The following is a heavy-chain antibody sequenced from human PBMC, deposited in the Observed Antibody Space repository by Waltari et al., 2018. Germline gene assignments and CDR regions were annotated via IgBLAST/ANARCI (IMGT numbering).Heavy chain of an antibody. Sequence: QLQLQESGPGLVKPSETLSLTCTVSGGSISSSSYYWGWIRQPPGKGLEWIGRIYYSGSNYHNPSLKSRVTISVDTSKNQFSLKLSSVTAADTAVYYCARNDGIVGATTGDFDYWGQGTLVTVSS. D-gene: IGHD1-26*01. CDR3: ARNDGIVGATTGDFDY. CDR1: GGSISSSSYY. CDR2: IYYSGSN. J-gene: IGHJ4*02. V-gene: IGHV4-39*01.